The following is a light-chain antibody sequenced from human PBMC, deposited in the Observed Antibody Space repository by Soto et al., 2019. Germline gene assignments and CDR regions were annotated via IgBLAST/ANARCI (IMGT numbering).Light chain of an antibody. Sequence: EILLTQSQGSLCLTPGSRASLSCRASQIVSSSYLAWYQQKPGQAPRLLIYGASSRATGIPDRFSGSGSGTDFTLTISRLEPEDFAVYYCQQYGSSPCTFGLGTKLEIK. CDR1: QIVSSSY. CDR2: GAS. J-gene: IGKJ2*02. CDR3: QQYGSSPCT. V-gene: IGKV3-20*01.